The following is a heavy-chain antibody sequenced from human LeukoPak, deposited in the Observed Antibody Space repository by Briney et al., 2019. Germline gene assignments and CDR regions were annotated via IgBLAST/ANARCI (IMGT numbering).Heavy chain of an antibody. Sequence: ASVKVSCKASGYTFTSYYMHWVRQAPGQGLEWMGIINPSGGSTSYAQKFQGRVTMTRDMSTSTVYMELSSLRSEDTAVYYCASSWDYGPLGGYYYYYMDVWGKGTTVTVSS. D-gene: IGHD4-17*01. V-gene: IGHV1-46*01. CDR2: INPSGGST. J-gene: IGHJ6*03. CDR1: GYTFTSYY. CDR3: ASSWDYGPLGGYYYYYMDV.